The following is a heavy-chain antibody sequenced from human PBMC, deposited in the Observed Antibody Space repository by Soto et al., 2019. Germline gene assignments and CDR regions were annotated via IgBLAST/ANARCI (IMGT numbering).Heavy chain of an antibody. CDR2: INSGSTHI. Sequence: EVQMVESGGGLVKPGGFLRLSCAASGFTFREYSMNWVRQAPGKGLEWVSSINSGSTHIFASDSMKGRFTISRDNAKKSLYLQMDSLRVDDTAVYYCARERADGSIDYWGQGTLVTVSS. CDR1: GFTFREYS. J-gene: IGHJ4*02. CDR3: ARERADGSIDY. V-gene: IGHV3-21*01.